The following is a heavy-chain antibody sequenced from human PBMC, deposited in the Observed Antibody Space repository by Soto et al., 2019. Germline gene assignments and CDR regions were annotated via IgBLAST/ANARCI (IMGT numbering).Heavy chain of an antibody. CDR3: ARGPYDAFDI. CDR2: IYYSGTT. J-gene: IGHJ3*02. CDR1: GGSISRYY. V-gene: IGHV4-59*01. Sequence: LSETLSLTCTVSGGSISRYYWSWIRQPPGKGLEWIGYIYYSGTTNLNPSLKSRVTMSVDTSKIQLSLRLRSVTAADTALYYCARGPYDAFDIWGQGKMVTVSS.